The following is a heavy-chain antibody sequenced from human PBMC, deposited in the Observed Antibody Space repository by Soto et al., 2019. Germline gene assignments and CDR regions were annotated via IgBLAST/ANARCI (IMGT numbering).Heavy chain of an antibody. Sequence: EVQLLESGGGFVHPGGSQRISCAGSGFHFSSYALSWVRPAPGKGLGGGSSISGSAGSTYYADPVKGRFTISRDNSKNTLYLQMNSLRAEDTAIYYCAKVPSAVASTPWFDPWGQGTLVTVSS. V-gene: IGHV3-23*01. J-gene: IGHJ5*02. D-gene: IGHD6-19*01. CDR2: ISGSAGST. CDR3: AKVPSAVASTPWFDP. CDR1: GFHFSSYA.